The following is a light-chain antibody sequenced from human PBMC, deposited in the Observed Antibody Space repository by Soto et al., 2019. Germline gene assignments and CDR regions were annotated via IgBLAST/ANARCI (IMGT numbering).Light chain of an antibody. J-gene: IGLJ1*01. V-gene: IGLV2-8*02. CDR3: SSYAGFNNYV. Sequence: CALTQPPSATRSPGQSVTISCTGTGGDVGGYNYVSWYQQHPGKVPRLIIYDVNKRPSGVPDRFSGSKSDNTASLTVSGLQAEDEADYYCSSYAGFNNYVFGTGTKVTVL. CDR1: GGDVGGYNY. CDR2: DVN.